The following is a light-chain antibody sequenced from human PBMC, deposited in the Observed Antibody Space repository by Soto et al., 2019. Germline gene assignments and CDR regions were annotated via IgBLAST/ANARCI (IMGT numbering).Light chain of an antibody. CDR3: AAWDDSLNGYV. J-gene: IGLJ1*01. CDR1: RSNIGNNP. CDR2: SSD. Sequence: QAVVTQPPSASGTPGQRVTISCSGSRSNIGNNPVSWYRQLPGTAPKLLIYSSDEWPSGVPDRFSGSKSGTSASLAISGIQSEDEADYYCAAWDDSLNGYVFGTGTKVTVL. V-gene: IGLV1-44*01.